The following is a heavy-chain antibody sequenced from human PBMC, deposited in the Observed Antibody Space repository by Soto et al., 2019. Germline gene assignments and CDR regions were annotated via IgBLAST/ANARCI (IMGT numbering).Heavy chain of an antibody. J-gene: IGHJ4*02. V-gene: IGHV3-15*01. D-gene: IGHD1-7*01. CDR3: APNWNCDY. CDR2: IKNKMEGGTT. CDR1: GFTLSNAW. Sequence: EVQLVESGGGLVKPGGSLRLSCAASGFTLSNAWVRWVRQAPGKGLEWVGRIKNKMEGGTTDYAAPVKGRFTISRDDSKNMLYLQMNSLITDDTAVYYCAPNWNCDYWGQGTLVTVSS.